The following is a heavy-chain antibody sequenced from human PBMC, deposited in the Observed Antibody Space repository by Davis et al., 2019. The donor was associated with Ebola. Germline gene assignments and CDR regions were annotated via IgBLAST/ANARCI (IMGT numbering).Heavy chain of an antibody. CDR3: AREGAGGDGYNRGYYFDY. J-gene: IGHJ4*02. D-gene: IGHD5-24*01. CDR2: ISGSGDST. CDR1: GFAFSSYA. V-gene: IGHV3-23*01. Sequence: GESLKISCAASGFAFSSYAMNWVRQAPGKGLEWVSYISGSGDSTYYADSVKGRFTISRDNSKNTLYLQMNSLRAEDTAVYYCAREGAGGDGYNRGYYFDYWGQGTLVTVSS.